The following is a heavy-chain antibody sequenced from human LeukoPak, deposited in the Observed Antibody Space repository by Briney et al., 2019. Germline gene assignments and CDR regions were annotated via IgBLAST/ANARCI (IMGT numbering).Heavy chain of an antibody. CDR2: FDPEDGET. V-gene: IGHV1-24*01. Sequence: ASVKVSCKVSGYTLTELSMHWGRQAPGKGLEWMGGFDPEDGETIYAQKFQGRVTMTEDTSTDTAYMELSSLRSEDTAVYYCATGGEYCSGGSCYNNPDYWGQGTLVTVSS. J-gene: IGHJ4*02. D-gene: IGHD2-15*01. CDR3: ATGGEYCSGGSCYNNPDY. CDR1: GYTLTELS.